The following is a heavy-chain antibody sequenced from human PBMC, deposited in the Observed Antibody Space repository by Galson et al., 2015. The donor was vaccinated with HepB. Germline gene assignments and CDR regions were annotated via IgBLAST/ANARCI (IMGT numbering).Heavy chain of an antibody. V-gene: IGHV4-61*02. D-gene: IGHD5-18*01. J-gene: IGHJ4*02. CDR1: GGSISSGSYY. Sequence: VSGGSISSGSYYWSWIRQPAGKGLEWIGRVYTSGSTNYNPSLKSRVTMSVDTSKNQFSLKLSSVTAADTAVYYCASSARAGRGYSYGWWGQGTLVTVSS. CDR2: VYTSGST. CDR3: ASSARAGRGYSYGW.